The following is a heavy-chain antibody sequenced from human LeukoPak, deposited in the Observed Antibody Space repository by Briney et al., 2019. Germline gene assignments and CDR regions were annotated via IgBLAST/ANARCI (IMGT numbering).Heavy chain of an antibody. CDR2: IYYSGST. V-gene: IGHV4-59*01. Sequence: SETLSLTCTVSGGSISSYYWSWIRQPPGKGLEWIGYIYYSGSTNYNPSLKSRVTISVDTSKNQFSLKLSSVTAADTAVYYCARQYCSGGSCYSGYAKYYYYYYMDVWGKGTTVTVSS. CDR3: ARQYCSGGSCYSGYAKYYYYYYMDV. D-gene: IGHD2-15*01. CDR1: GGSISSYY. J-gene: IGHJ6*03.